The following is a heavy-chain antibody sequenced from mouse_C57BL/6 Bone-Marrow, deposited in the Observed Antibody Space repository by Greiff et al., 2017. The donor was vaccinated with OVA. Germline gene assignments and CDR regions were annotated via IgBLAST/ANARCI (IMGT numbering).Heavy chain of an antibody. CDR3: TRGYSNYYAMDY. Sequence: VQLQQSGAELVRPGASVTLSCKASGYTFTDYEMHWVKQTPVHGLEWIGAIDPETGGTAYNQKFKGKAILTADNSSSTAYMERRSLTSEDSAVYYCTRGYSNYYAMDYWGQGTAVTVSS. D-gene: IGHD2-5*01. CDR2: IDPETGGT. V-gene: IGHV1-15*01. CDR1: GYTFTDYE. J-gene: IGHJ4*01.